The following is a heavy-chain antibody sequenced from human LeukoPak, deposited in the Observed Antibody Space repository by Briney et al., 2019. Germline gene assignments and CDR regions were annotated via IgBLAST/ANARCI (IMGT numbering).Heavy chain of an antibody. CDR2: MNPNGGNS. CDR1: GYTFTNYD. V-gene: IGHV1-8*01. Sequence: ASVKVSCKASGYTFTNYDINWVRQATGQGLEWMGYMNPNGGNSAYAQKFQGRVTITTDASISTAYMELSGLRSEDTALYYCAREGLDYWGQETLVTVSS. J-gene: IGHJ4*02. CDR3: AREGLDY.